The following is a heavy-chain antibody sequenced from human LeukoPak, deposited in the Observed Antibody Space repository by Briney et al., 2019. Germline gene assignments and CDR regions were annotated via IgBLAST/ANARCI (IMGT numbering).Heavy chain of an antibody. CDR1: GFTFSNYA. J-gene: IGHJ3*02. Sequence: PGGSLRLSCAASGFTFSNYAMSWVRQAPGKGLEWVSAISGSGGSTYYADSVKGRFTISRDNSKNTLYLQMNSLRAEDTAVYYCARSQVGAVIVLYSGAFDIWGQGTMVTVSS. V-gene: IGHV3-23*01. D-gene: IGHD3-16*02. CDR3: ARSQVGAVIVLYSGAFDI. CDR2: ISGSGGST.